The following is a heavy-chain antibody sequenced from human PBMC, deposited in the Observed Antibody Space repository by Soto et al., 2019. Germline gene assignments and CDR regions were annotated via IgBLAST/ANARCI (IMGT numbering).Heavy chain of an antibody. J-gene: IGHJ4*02. D-gene: IGHD1-20*01. V-gene: IGHV3-74*03. CDR3: ARGITLPPSLDY. CDR1: GLTFRSYW. Sequence: PGGSLRLSCAASGLTFRSYWMHWVRQAPGKGLVWVSRINTDGSVAMYVDSVKGRFTISRDNAKNTLYLHMNSLRAEDTAVYYCARGITLPPSLDYWGQGALVTVSS. CDR2: INTDGSVA.